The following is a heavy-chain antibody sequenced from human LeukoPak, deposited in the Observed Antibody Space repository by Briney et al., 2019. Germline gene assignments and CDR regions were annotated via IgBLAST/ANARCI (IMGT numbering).Heavy chain of an antibody. CDR3: ARGVFN. CDR1: GFTISSNY. J-gene: IGHJ4*02. V-gene: IGHV3-53*01. CDR2: ISDGGST. D-gene: IGHD3-10*01. Sequence: GGSLRLSCAASGFTISSNYMNWVRQAPVKGLDWVSVISDGGSTYYADSVRGRFTISRDNSKKPLFLQMNSLRVEDTDLYYCARGVFNWAQGTLVPVSS.